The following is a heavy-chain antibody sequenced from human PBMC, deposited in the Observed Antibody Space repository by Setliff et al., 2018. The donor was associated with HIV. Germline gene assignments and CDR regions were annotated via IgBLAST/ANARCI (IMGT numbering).Heavy chain of an antibody. Sequence: SETLSLTCAVFGGSVSSYSWSWIRQPADKGLEWIGRIHTSGSTNYNPSLKSRVTMSVDTSKNQFSLKLGSVTAADTAVYYCARDMVEYFGSGTSTYYLDFWGQGALVTAPQ. D-gene: IGHD3-10*01. CDR3: ARDMVEYFGSGTSTYYLDF. V-gene: IGHV4-4*07. CDR2: IHTSGST. J-gene: IGHJ4*02. CDR1: GGSVSSYS.